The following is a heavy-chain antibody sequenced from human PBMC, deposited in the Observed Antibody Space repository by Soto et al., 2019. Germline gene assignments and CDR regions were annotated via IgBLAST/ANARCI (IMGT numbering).Heavy chain of an antibody. CDR2: ISSSSSYI. Sequence: GGSLRLSCAASGFTFSSYSMNWVRQAPGKGLEWVSSISSSSSYIYYADSVKGRFTISRDNAKNSLYLQMNGLRAEDTAVYYCARDEYETGSLRYSSSWYGLDYWGQGTLVTVSS. D-gene: IGHD6-13*01. CDR3: ARDEYETGSLRYSSSWYGLDY. J-gene: IGHJ4*02. CDR1: GFTFSSYS. V-gene: IGHV3-21*01.